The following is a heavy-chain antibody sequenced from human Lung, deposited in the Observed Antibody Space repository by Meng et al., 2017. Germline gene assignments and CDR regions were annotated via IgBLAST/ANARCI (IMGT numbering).Heavy chain of an antibody. CDR1: GYTFTSYG. Sequence: QVQLVQSGDEVKKPGASVKVSCKASGYTFTSYGISWVRQAPGQGLEWMGWINGYNGNTNYAQKFQGRVTMTTDTSTSTAYMELRSLRSDDTAVYYCARDRYCSTTSCTGWFDPWGQGTLVTVSS. CDR3: ARDRYCSTTSCTGWFDP. D-gene: IGHD2-2*01. J-gene: IGHJ5*02. CDR2: INGYNGNT. V-gene: IGHV1-18*01.